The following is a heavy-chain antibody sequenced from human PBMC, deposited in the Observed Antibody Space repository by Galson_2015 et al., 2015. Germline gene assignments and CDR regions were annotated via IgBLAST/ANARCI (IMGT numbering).Heavy chain of an antibody. CDR2: ISSSSSYI. CDR3: ARDGRRIEVAGQYFYSYGMDV. J-gene: IGHJ6*02. CDR1: GFTFSSYS. Sequence: SLRLSCAASGFTFSSYSMNWVRQAPGKGLEWVSSISSSSSYIYYADSVKGRFTISRDNAKNSLYLQMNSLRAEDTAVYYCARDGRRIEVAGQYFYSYGMDVWGQGTTVTVSS. V-gene: IGHV3-21*01. D-gene: IGHD6-19*01.